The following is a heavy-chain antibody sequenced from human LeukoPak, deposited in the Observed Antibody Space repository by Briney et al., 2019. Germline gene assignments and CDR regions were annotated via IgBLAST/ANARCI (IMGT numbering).Heavy chain of an antibody. CDR1: GGSFSGYC. Sequence: PSETLSLTCAVYGGSFSGYCWSWIRQPPGKRLEWIGEINHSGSTNYNSSLKSRVTISVDTSKNQFSLKLSSVTAADTAVYYCAREPGTSYCSGGSSYRGWFDPWGQGTLVTVSS. D-gene: IGHD2-15*01. J-gene: IGHJ5*02. V-gene: IGHV4-34*01. CDR3: AREPGTSYCSGGSSYRGWFDP. CDR2: INHSGST.